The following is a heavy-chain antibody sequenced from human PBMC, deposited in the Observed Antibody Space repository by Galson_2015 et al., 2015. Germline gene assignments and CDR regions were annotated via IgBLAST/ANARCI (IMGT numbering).Heavy chain of an antibody. V-gene: IGHV3-30-3*01. CDR1: EFTFSTYT. Sequence: SLRLSCAASEFTFSTYTMHWVRQAPGEGLEWVAVISYGGTTEYYADSVRGRFTISRDNSKNTLYLQMNSLRPEDTAVYYCARGDSMQVPSLFDYWGQGTLVTVSS. CDR2: ISYGGTTE. D-gene: IGHD2-21*01. J-gene: IGHJ4*02. CDR3: ARGDSMQVPSLFDY.